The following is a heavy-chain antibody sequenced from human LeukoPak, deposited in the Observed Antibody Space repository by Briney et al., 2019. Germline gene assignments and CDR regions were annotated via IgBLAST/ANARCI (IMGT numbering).Heavy chain of an antibody. J-gene: IGHJ4*01. CDR2: INSDGSNT. CDR3: ARAVSGWQAIDY. V-gene: IGHV3-74*01. Sequence: GGSLRLSCAASGLTFSSSWMYWVRQAPGKGLVWVSDINSDGSNTRYADSVRGRFTISRDNAKEMVHLQMNSLRAEDTAVYYCARAVSGWQAIDYLGQGTLVNVSS. D-gene: IGHD6-19*01. CDR1: GLTFSSSW.